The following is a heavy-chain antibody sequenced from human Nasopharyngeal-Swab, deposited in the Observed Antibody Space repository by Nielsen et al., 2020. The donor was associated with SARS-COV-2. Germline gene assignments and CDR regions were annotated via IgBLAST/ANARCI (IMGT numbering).Heavy chain of an antibody. V-gene: IGHV4-34*01. CDR1: GGSFSGYY. CDR3: ARDTMVRGVYYYYYGMDV. CDR2: INYSGST. Sequence: SETLSLTCAVYGGSFSGYYWSWIRQAPGKGLEWIGEINYSGSTKYNPSLKSRVTISVDTSKNQFSLKLSSVTAADTAVYYCARDTMVRGVYYYYYGMDVWGQGTTVTVSS. D-gene: IGHD3-10*01. J-gene: IGHJ6*02.